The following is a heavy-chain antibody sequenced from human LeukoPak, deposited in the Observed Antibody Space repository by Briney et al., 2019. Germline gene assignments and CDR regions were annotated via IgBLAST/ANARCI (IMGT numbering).Heavy chain of an antibody. V-gene: IGHV4-59*08. J-gene: IGHJ4*02. D-gene: IGHD5-18*01. CDR3: ARYSYGPLRLRCFDY. Sequence: SETLSLTCTVSGSMYNYYWSWIRQPPGKGLEWIGYIHYNGITNYNPSLKSRVTMSLDTSKNQFSLKLSSVTAADTAVYYCARYSYGPLRLRCFDYWGQGTLVTVSS. CDR1: GSMYNYY. CDR2: IHYNGIT.